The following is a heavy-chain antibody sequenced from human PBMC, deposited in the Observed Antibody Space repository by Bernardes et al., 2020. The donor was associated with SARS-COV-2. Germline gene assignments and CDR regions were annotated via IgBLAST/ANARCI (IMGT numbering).Heavy chain of an antibody. V-gene: IGHV4-31*03. J-gene: IGHJ4*02. D-gene: IGHD6-19*01. CDR2: IYYSGIT. CDR1: GDSISSGGYY. Sequence: TLSLTCTVSGDSISSGGYYWSWIRQHPGKGLEWIGYIYYSGITYYNPSLKSRIMISVDTSKNQFSLKLNSVTAADTAVYYCATRADNSGFSSWSQGTLVIVSS. CDR3: ATRADNSGFSS.